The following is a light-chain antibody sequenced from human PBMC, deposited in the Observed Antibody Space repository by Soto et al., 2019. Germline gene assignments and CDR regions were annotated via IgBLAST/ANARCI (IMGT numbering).Light chain of an antibody. Sequence: EIVLTQSPGTLSLSPGKRAPLSCRASQSVNSRLAWYQHKPGQAPRLLISGASSRATGIPDRFSGSGSATDFTLTISRLEPEDFALYYCQHYGRSPITFGQGTRLEIK. CDR3: QHYGRSPIT. CDR2: GAS. J-gene: IGKJ5*01. CDR1: QSVNSR. V-gene: IGKV3-20*01.